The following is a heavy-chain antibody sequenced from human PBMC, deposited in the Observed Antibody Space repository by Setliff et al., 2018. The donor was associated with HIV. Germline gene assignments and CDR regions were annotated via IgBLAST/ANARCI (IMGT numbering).Heavy chain of an antibody. CDR3: ARGNYYASRLDY. CDR2: MYYGGST. Sequence: SETLSLTCTVSGGSFRVYYWNWVRQPPGKGLEWIGNMYYGGSTNSNPSLKSRVTMSIDAAKNQFSLNLRSVTAADTATYYCARGNYYASRLDYWGQGTLVTVSS. V-gene: IGHV4-59*01. D-gene: IGHD1-26*01. CDR1: GGSFRVYY. J-gene: IGHJ4*02.